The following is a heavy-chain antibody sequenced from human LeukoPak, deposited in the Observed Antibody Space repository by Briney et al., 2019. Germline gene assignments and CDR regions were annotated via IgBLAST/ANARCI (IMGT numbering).Heavy chain of an antibody. Sequence: ASVKVSCKASGYTFTGYYMHWVRQAPGQGLEWMGWINPNSGGTNYAQKFQGRVTMTRDTSISTAYMGLSRLRSDDTAVYYCARGLYTDNYYYYGMDVWGQGTTVTVSS. D-gene: IGHD2-2*02. V-gene: IGHV1-2*02. CDR2: INPNSGGT. CDR1: GYTFTGYY. CDR3: ARGLYTDNYYYYGMDV. J-gene: IGHJ6*02.